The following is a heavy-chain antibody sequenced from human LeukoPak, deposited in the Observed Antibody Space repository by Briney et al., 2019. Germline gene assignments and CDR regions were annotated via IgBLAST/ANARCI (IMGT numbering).Heavy chain of an antibody. CDR2: INPNSGGT. V-gene: IGHV1-2*02. J-gene: IGHJ4*02. CDR3: ARQTAAGTRELDY. D-gene: IGHD6-13*01. CDR1: GYTFTGYY. Sequence: ASVKVSCTASGYTFTGYYIHWVRQAPGQGLEWMGWINPNSGGTNYAQKFQGRVTMTRDTSISTAYMELSRLRSDDTAVYYCARQTAAGTRELDYWGQGTPVTVSS.